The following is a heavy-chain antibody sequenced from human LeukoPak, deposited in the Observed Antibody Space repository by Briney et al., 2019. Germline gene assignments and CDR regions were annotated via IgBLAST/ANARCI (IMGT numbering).Heavy chain of an antibody. CDR1: GFTFSRYG. V-gene: IGHV3-30*03. CDR2: ISDDASDK. CDR3: ARGSGHYYYYMDV. J-gene: IGHJ6*03. Sequence: QPGGSLRLSCAASGFTFSRYGMHWVRQAPGKGLEWVAVISDDASDKYYIDSVKGRFTISRDNSKNTLYLQMNSLRAEDTAVYYCARGSGHYYYYMDVWGKGTTVTVSS.